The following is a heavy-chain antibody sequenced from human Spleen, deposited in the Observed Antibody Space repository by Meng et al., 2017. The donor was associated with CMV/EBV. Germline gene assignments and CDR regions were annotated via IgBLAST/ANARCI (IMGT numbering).Heavy chain of an antibody. V-gene: IGHV4-39*07. CDR3: ARVGNYDFWSGANYNWFDP. Sequence: GSLRLSCTVSGGSISSSSYYWGWIRQPPGKGLEWIGSIYYSGSTYYNPSLKSRVTISVDTSKNQFSLKLSSVTAADTAVYYCARVGNYDFWSGANYNWFDPWGQGTLVTVSS. CDR2: IYYSGST. J-gene: IGHJ5*02. CDR1: GGSISSSSYY. D-gene: IGHD3-3*01.